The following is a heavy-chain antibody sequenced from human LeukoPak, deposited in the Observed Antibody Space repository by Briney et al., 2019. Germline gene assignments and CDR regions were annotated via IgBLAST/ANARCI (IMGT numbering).Heavy chain of an antibody. CDR2: IYYSGST. D-gene: IGHD1-26*01. CDR3: ARGGGGYYADY. Sequence: SETLSLTCTVSGGSINSYYWSWVRQPPGEGLEWIGYIYYSGSTNYNPSLKSRVTMSVDTSKNQFSLKLSSVTAADTAVYYCARGGGGYYADYWGQGTLVTVSS. CDR1: GGSINSYY. J-gene: IGHJ4*02. V-gene: IGHV4-59*01.